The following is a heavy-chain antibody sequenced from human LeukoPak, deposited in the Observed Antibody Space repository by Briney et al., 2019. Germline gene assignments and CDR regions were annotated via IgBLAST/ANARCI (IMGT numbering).Heavy chain of an antibody. CDR1: GYTFTSHH. CDR2: INPSGGST. J-gene: IGHJ4*02. CDR3: AREVIVRYSYGYFDY. V-gene: IGHV1-46*01. D-gene: IGHD5-18*01. Sequence: ASVKVSCKASGYTFTSHHMHWVRQAPGQGLEWMGIINPSGGSTNYAQKFQGRVTMTRDMSTSTVYMELSSLRSEDTAVYYCAREVIVRYSYGYFDYWGQGTLVTVSS.